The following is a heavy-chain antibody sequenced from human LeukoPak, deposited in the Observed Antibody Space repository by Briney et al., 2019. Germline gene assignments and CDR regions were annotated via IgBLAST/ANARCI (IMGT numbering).Heavy chain of an antibody. CDR1: GYSFTSYW. V-gene: IGHV5-51*01. CDR2: IYPGDSDT. J-gene: IGHJ4*02. Sequence: GESLKISCKGSGYSFTSYWIGWVRQMPGKGLKWMGIIYPGDSDTRYSPSFQGQVTISADKSISTAYLQWSSLKASDTAMYYCARSLRYFDWLLSFSYYFDYWGQGTLVTVSS. CDR3: ARSLRYFDWLLSFSYYFDY. D-gene: IGHD3-9*01.